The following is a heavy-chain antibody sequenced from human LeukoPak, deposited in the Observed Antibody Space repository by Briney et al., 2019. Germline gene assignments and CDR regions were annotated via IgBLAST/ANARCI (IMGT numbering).Heavy chain of an antibody. CDR1: GFTFRDAW. CDR3: ASTGGINLLGAFNM. J-gene: IGHJ3*02. V-gene: IGHV3-15*01. D-gene: IGHD1-1*01. CDR2: IRSKTDGGTT. Sequence: PGGSLRLSCAASGFTFRDAWMTWVRQAPGKGLEWVGRIRSKTDGGTTDYAVSVQGRFTISRDDSKNTLYLQMNSLRAEDTAVYYCASTGGINLLGAFNMWGQGTMVTVSS.